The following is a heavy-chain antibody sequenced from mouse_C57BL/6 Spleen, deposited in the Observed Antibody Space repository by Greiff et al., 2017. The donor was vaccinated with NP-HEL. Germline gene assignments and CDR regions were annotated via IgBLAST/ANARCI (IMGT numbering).Heavy chain of an antibody. J-gene: IGHJ1*03. CDR1: GYSITSGYY. CDR2: ISYDGSN. D-gene: IGHD1-1*01. V-gene: IGHV3-6*01. Sequence: EVKLMESGPGLVKPSQSLSLTCSVTGYSITSGYYWNWIRQFPGNKLEWMGYISYDGSNNYNPSLKNRISITRDTSKNQFFLKLNSVTTEDTATYYCAREVITTGTDVWGTGTTVTVSS. CDR3: AREVITTGTDV.